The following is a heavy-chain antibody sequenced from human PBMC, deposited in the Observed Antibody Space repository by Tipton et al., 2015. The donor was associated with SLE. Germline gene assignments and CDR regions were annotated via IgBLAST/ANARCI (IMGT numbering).Heavy chain of an antibody. CDR3: ARDLRALYYYMDV. D-gene: IGHD2-2*02. J-gene: IGHJ6*03. CDR1: GGSISRINYY. CDR2: IFYRGTT. Sequence: TLSLTCTVLGGSISRINYYWGWIRQPPGKGLEWIGSIFYRGTTYYNPSLESRVSIFVDTSKNQFSLSLNSVTAADTGVYYCARDLRALYYYMDVWGKGTTVIVSS. V-gene: IGHV4-39*07.